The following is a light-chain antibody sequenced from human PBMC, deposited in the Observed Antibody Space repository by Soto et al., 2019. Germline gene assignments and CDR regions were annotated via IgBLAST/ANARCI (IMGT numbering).Light chain of an antibody. Sequence: EIVLTQSPGTLSLSPGERATLSCRASQSVSSSYLAWYQQKPGQAPRLLIYGASSRATGIPDRFSGSGSGTDFTLTISRLEPEDFAVYYCQQYGSSLTWTFGQGTQVEIQ. CDR1: QSVSSSY. CDR2: GAS. V-gene: IGKV3-20*01. J-gene: IGKJ1*01. CDR3: QQYGSSLTWT.